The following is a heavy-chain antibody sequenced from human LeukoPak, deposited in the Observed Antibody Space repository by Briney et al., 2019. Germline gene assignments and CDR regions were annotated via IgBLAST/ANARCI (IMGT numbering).Heavy chain of an antibody. V-gene: IGHV3-23*01. D-gene: IGHD5-24*01. Sequence: GGSLRLSCTGSGFTFNTSGMHWVRQAPGKGLEWVGSSAVHADSVKGRFTISRDNSKNILFVQMNNLRVEDTAVYFCARRDGRYFENWGQGTLVPVSS. J-gene: IGHJ4*02. CDR1: GFTFNTSG. CDR2: SSA. CDR3: ARRDGRYFEN.